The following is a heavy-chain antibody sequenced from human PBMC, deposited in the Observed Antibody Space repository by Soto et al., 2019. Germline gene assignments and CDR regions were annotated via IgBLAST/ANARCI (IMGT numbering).Heavy chain of an antibody. J-gene: IGHJ5*02. D-gene: IGHD3-3*01. V-gene: IGHV1-18*01. CDR3: ARDYGPHYDFWSGYYVGFDP. Sequence: ASVKVSCKASGYTFTSYGISWVRQAPGQGLEWMGWISAYNGNTNYAQKLQGRVTMTTDTSTSTAYMELRSLRSDDTAVYYCARDYGPHYDFWSGYYVGFDPWGQGTLVTVSS. CDR1: GYTFTSYG. CDR2: ISAYNGNT.